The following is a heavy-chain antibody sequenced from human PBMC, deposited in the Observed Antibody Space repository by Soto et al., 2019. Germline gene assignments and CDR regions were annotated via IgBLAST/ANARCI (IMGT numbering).Heavy chain of an antibody. CDR3: ARYRREAVAGYTLDN. J-gene: IGHJ4*02. CDR2: VYNSGST. CDR1: GGSISSNY. V-gene: IGHV4-59*01. D-gene: IGHD6-13*01. Sequence: SETLSLTCTVSGGSISSNYWTWIRQPPGKGLEWIGYVYNSGSTNYNPSLKSRVTISEDTSRSQFSLKVNSMTAADTAVYCCARYRREAVAGYTLDNWGQGILVTVSS.